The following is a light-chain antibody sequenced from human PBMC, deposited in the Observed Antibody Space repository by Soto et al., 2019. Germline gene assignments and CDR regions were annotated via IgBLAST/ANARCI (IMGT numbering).Light chain of an antibody. V-gene: IGKV3-11*01. CDR3: HKRRV. CDR1: QSVGTY. CDR2: DAS. Sequence: EIVLTQSPATLPLSPGERATLSCRASQSVGTYLAWYQQKPGQAPRLLIYDASTRATGIPARFGGSGSGTDFTLTISSLEPEDFAVYYCHKRRVFGPGTRVDIK. J-gene: IGKJ3*01.